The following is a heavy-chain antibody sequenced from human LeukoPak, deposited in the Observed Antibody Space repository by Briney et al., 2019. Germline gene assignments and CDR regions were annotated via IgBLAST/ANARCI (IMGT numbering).Heavy chain of an antibody. CDR2: IGWNCGGR. CDR1: GVTFDNYA. J-gene: IGHJ4*02. Sequence: GGSLSLSCAASGVTFDNYAMQWVWQAPGKGLELVACIGWNCGGREYGDSVKAQFTISRDNAQNSLYLQMNSLKVEDTPVYYCARDSSLDLYNWGQGTLVPVSS. D-gene: IGHD1-14*01. CDR3: ARDSSLDLYN. V-gene: IGHV3-9*01.